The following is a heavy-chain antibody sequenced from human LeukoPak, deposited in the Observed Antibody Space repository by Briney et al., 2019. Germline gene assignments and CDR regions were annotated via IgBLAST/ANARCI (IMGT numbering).Heavy chain of an antibody. J-gene: IGHJ5*02. CDR1: GGSFNGYY. Sequence: PSETLSRTCAVYGGSFNGYYWSWIRQPPGKGLEWIGEINHSGSTNYNPSLKSRVTISVDTSKNQFSLKLSSVTAADTAVYYCARGLGCCSSTSCWSWFDPWGQGTLVTVSS. V-gene: IGHV4-34*01. CDR2: INHSGST. CDR3: ARGLGCCSSTSCWSWFDP. D-gene: IGHD2-2*01.